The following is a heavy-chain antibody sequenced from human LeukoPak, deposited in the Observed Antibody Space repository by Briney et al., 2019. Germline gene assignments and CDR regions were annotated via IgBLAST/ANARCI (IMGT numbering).Heavy chain of an antibody. V-gene: IGHV1-69*08. D-gene: IGHD2-21*01. J-gene: IGHJ1*01. CDR1: GGTFTKYF. CDR3: AMLGVIQD. CDR2: FIPLHDTA. Sequence: GASVKVSCKASGGTFTKYFIIWVQEAPGQGLEWMGRFIPLHDTANYPHKFQGRVILTEDTSTSTAYMELTSLRSEDTAVYYCAMLGVIQDWGQGTLITVSS.